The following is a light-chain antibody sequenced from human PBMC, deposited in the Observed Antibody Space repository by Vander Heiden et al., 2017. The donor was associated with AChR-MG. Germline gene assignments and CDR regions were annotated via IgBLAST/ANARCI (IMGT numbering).Light chain of an antibody. V-gene: IGKV1-9*01. CDR3: QQLNSFPRT. Sequence: IQLTQSPSSLSASVGDRVTITCRASQDSSNCLVWYQQKPGKAPKLLIYAASTLQSGVPSRFSGSGSGTDFTLTISSLQPEDFATYYCQQLNSFPRTFGGGTKVEIK. CDR1: QDSSNC. J-gene: IGKJ4*01. CDR2: AAS.